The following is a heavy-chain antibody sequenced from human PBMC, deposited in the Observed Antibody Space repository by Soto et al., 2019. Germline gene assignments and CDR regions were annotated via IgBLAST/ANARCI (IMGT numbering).Heavy chain of an antibody. V-gene: IGHV3-9*01. CDR2: ISWNSGSI. D-gene: IGHD2-15*01. Sequence: EVQLVESGGGLVQPGRSLRLSCAASGFTFDDYAMHWVRQAPGKGLEWVSGISWNSGSIGYADSVKGRFTISRDNAKNSLYLQMNSLRAEDTALYYCAKAPRGYCSGGSCYRSAAFDIWGLGTMVTVSS. CDR3: AKAPRGYCSGGSCYRSAAFDI. CDR1: GFTFDDYA. J-gene: IGHJ3*02.